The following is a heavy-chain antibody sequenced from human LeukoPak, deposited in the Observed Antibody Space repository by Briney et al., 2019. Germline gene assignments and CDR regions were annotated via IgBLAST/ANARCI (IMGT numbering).Heavy chain of an antibody. D-gene: IGHD3-10*01. V-gene: IGHV3-74*01. CDR3: ARDQSTYYYGSGSVGY. J-gene: IGHJ4*02. CDR2: INSDGSST. CDR1: GFTFSSYW. Sequence: GGSLRLSCAASGFTFSSYWMHWVRQAPGKGLVWVSRINSDGSSTSYVDSVKGRFTISRDNAKNTLYLQMNSLRAEDTAVYYCARDQSTYYYGSGSVGYWGQGTLVTVSS.